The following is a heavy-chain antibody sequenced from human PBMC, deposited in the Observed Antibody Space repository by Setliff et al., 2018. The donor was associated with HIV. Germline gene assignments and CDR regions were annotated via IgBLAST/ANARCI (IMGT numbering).Heavy chain of an antibody. J-gene: IGHJ4*02. V-gene: IGHV1-69*06. Sequence: ASVKVSCKASGGTSTTYGINWVRQAPGQGLEWMGRIIPAFGTSNSAQSFQGRLTLVADKSSNTAYMELRSLTSDDTAVYYCARDPEYYDISASFDYWGQGTLVTVSS. CDR2: IIPAFGTS. CDR1: GGTSTTYG. D-gene: IGHD3-22*01. CDR3: ARDPEYYDISASFDY.